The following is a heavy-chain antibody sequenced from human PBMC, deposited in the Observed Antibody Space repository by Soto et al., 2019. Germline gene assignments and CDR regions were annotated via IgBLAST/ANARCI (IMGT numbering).Heavy chain of an antibody. CDR1: GYTFTSYA. Sequence: ASVKVSCKASGYTFTSYAMHWVRQAPGQRLEWMGWINAGNGNTKYSQKFQGRVTITRDTSASTAYMELSSLRSEDTAVYYCAMVTATNQAPGTHYYYDMDVWGKGTTVTVSS. D-gene: IGHD5-12*01. CDR2: INAGNGNT. J-gene: IGHJ6*03. CDR3: AMVTATNQAPGTHYYYDMDV. V-gene: IGHV1-3*01.